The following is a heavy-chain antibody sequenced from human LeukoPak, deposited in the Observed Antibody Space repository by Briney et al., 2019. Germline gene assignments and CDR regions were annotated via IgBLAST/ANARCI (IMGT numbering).Heavy chain of an antibody. CDR3: AKEGFHCSGGSCYPDY. D-gene: IGHD2-15*01. J-gene: IGHJ4*02. CDR1: GFTFSSYA. CDR2: ISGSGGST. V-gene: IGHV3-23*01. Sequence: GSLRLSCAASGFTFSSYAMSWVRQAPGKGLEWVSAISGSGGSTYYADSVKGRFTISRDNSKNTLYLQMNSLRAEDTAVYYCAKEGFHCSGGSCYPDYWGQGTLVTVSS.